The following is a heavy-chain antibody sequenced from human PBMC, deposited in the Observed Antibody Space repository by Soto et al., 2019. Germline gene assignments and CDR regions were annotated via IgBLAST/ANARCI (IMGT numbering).Heavy chain of an antibody. V-gene: IGHV3-74*01. CDR1: GFTFSSYW. J-gene: IGHJ4*02. D-gene: IGHD6-6*01. CDR3: ARSGRAARHDY. CDR2: INSDGSST. Sequence: GGSLRLSCAASGFTFSSYWMHWVRQAPGKGLVWVSRINSDGSSTSYADSVKGRFTISRDNAKNTLYLQMNSLRAEDTAVYYCARSGRAARHDYWGQGTLVTVSS.